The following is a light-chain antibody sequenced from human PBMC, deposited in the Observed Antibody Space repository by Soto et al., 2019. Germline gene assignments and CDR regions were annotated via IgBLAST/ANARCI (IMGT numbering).Light chain of an antibody. CDR1: QSVSSK. V-gene: IGKV3-15*01. J-gene: IGKJ4*01. CDR2: GAS. Sequence: IVMTQSPANLSLSPGERATLSCRASQSVSSKLAWYQQKPGQAPRLLIYGASTRATGIPARFSGSGSGTEFTLTISSLQPEDFAFYYCQQYTNWPTLTFGGGTKVDIK. CDR3: QQYTNWPTLT.